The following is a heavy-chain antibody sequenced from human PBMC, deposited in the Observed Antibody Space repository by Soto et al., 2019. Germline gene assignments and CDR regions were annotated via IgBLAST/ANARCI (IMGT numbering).Heavy chain of an antibody. V-gene: IGHV3-33*01. Sequence: QVQLVESGGGVVQPGRSLRLSCAASGFTFSSYGMHWVRQAPGKGLEWVAVIWYDGSNKYYADSVKGRFTISRDNSKNSLYLQMSSLRAEATAVYYCARDMSPGWGSSSPGGYWGQGTLVTISS. CDR2: IWYDGSNK. CDR3: ARDMSPGWGSSSPGGY. D-gene: IGHD6-6*01. J-gene: IGHJ4*02. CDR1: GFTFSSYG.